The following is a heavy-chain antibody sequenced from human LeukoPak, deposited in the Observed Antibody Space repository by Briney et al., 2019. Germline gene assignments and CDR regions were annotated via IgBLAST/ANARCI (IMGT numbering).Heavy chain of an antibody. CDR3: VRWGVEAGLHC. Sequence: GGSLRLSCEGSGFTFSNYWTGWVRQAPGKGLEWVANINPDGSDTTYVDSVKGRFIISRDNAKKSLLLQMNSLRVEETSVYYCVRWGVEAGLHCWGQGSLVTVSS. D-gene: IGHD3-10*01. V-gene: IGHV3-7*03. J-gene: IGHJ4*02. CDR2: INPDGSDT. CDR1: GFTFSNYW.